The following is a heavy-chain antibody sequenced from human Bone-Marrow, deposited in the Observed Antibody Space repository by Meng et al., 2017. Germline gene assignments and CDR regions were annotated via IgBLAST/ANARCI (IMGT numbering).Heavy chain of an antibody. V-gene: IGHV3-7*01. J-gene: IGHJ5*02. CDR2: IKQDGSEK. CDR3: ARGSGSYDA. D-gene: IGHD1-26*01. CDR1: GFTFSSYW. Sequence: GESLKISCAASGFTFSSYWMSWVRQAPGKGLEWVANIKQDGSEKYYVDSVKGRFTISRDNAKNSLYLQMNSLRAEDTAVYYCARGSGSYDAWGQGTLVTVSS.